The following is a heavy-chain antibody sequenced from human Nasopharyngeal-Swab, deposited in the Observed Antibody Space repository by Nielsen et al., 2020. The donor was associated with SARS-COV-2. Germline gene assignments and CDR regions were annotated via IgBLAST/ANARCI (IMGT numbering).Heavy chain of an antibody. D-gene: IGHD3-16*01. CDR2: INPGDSDA. CDR3: GRLSSYVRLNYMDV. CDR1: GYRFTNYW. Sequence: GESLKISCKGSGYRFTNYWIALVRQMPGKGLESMGIINPGDSDARYSPSFQGQVTISVDKSINATYLQWSSLKASDTAMYYCGRLSSYVRLNYMDVWGKGTTVSVSS. V-gene: IGHV5-51*01. J-gene: IGHJ6*03.